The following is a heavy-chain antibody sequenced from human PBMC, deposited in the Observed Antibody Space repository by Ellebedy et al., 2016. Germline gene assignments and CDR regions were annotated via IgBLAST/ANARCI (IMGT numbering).Heavy chain of an antibody. Sequence: HTGGSLRLSCAASGFTFSSYWMHWVRQAPGKGLVWVSRIEGDGSRTTYADSVKGRFTISRDNAKNTVYLQMNSLRAEDTAVYYCARAPARGYSFYYWGQGDLVTVSS. CDR2: IEGDGSRT. J-gene: IGHJ4*02. D-gene: IGHD5-12*01. V-gene: IGHV3-74*01. CDR1: GFTFSSYW. CDR3: ARAPARGYSFYY.